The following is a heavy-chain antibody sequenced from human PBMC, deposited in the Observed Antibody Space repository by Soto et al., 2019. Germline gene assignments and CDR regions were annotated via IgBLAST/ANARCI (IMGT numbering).Heavy chain of an antibody. V-gene: IGHV1-18*01. Sequence: ASVKVSCQASCYTFTISGISWVRQAPGQGLEWMGWISAYNGNTNYAQKLQGRVTMTTDTSTSTAYMELRSLRSDDTAVYYCARVRPHWWLPDYWGQGTLVTVSS. D-gene: IGHD5-12*01. J-gene: IGHJ4*02. CDR3: ARVRPHWWLPDY. CDR1: CYTFTISG. CDR2: ISAYNGNT.